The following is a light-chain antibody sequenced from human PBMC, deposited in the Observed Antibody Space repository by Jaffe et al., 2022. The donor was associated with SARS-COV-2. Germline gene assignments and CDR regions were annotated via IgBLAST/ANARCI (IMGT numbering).Light chain of an antibody. CDR1: SFNIEKYD. V-gene: IGLV1-51*01. Sequence: QSVLTQPPSVSAAPGQRVTISCSGSSFNIEKYDVAWYQQLPGKAPKLLIYDNIRRPSGVPDRFSASKSGTSATLGISGLQTGDEADYYCGAWDSSLNAGVFGGGTKLTVL. CDR2: DNI. CDR3: GAWDSSLNAGV. J-gene: IGLJ2*01.